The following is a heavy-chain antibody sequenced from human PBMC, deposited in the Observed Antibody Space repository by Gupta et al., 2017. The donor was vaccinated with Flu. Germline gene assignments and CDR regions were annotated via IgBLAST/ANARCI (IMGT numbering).Heavy chain of an antibody. CDR2: ISSSGNNI. CDR1: GFTIINYE. CDR3: ARAVDPIHYYGMDV. V-gene: IGHV3-48*03. D-gene: IGHD3-9*01. Sequence: EVQLVESGGGLVQPGGSLRLSCAASGFTIINYEMNWVRQAPGKGLEWVAYISSSGNNIYYADSVRGRFTISRDNAKNALSLHVTILRDDDTAVYYCARAVDPIHYYGMDVWGQGTTVIVSS. J-gene: IGHJ6*02.